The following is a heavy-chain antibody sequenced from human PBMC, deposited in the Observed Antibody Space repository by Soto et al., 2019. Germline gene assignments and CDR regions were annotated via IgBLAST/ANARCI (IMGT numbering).Heavy chain of an antibody. CDR3: ARDPPPPDY. CDR2: ISAYNGNT. J-gene: IGHJ4*02. Sequence: QVQLVQSGAEVKKPGASVKVSCKASGYTFASYAISWMRQATGQVLEWMGWISAYNGNTNYAQKLQGRVTMTTDTATSTAYMELRSLRSEDTAVYYCARDPPPPDYWGQGTLVTVSS. CDR1: GYTFASYA. V-gene: IGHV1-18*01.